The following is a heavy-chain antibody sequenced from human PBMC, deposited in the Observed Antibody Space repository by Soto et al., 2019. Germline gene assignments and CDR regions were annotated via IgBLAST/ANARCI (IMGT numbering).Heavy chain of an antibody. J-gene: IGHJ4*02. CDR2: IIPIFGTA. CDR3: ASSIAAPQEYYFDY. CDR1: GGTFSSYA. V-gene: IGHV1-69*01. Sequence: QVQLVQSGAEVQKPGSSVKVSCKASGGTFSSYAISWVRQAPGQGLEWMGGIIPIFGTANSAQKFQGRVTITADESTSTAYMELSSLRSEDTAVYYCASSIAAPQEYYFDYWGQGTLVTVSS. D-gene: IGHD6-6*01.